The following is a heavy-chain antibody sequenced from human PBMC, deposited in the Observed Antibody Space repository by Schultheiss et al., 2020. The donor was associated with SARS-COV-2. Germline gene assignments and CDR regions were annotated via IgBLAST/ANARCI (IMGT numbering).Heavy chain of an antibody. D-gene: IGHD6-19*01. Sequence: ASVKVSCKPSGYTFTNYGINWVRQAPGQGLEWMGWINAYNGNTNYAQKLQGRVTMTTDTSTSTAYLELRSLRSDDTAIYYCARAPQEWLVLDYWGQGTLVTVAS. CDR3: ARAPQEWLVLDY. V-gene: IGHV1-18*04. CDR2: INAYNGNT. J-gene: IGHJ4*02. CDR1: GYTFTNYG.